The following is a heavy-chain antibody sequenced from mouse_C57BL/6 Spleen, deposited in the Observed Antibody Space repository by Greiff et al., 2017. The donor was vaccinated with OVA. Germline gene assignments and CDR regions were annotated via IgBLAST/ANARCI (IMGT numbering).Heavy chain of an antibody. CDR2: INPSSGYT. CDR3: ARDWDNWYFDV. Sequence: LVESGAELAKPGASVKLSCKASGYTFTSYWMHWVKQRPGQGLEWIGYINPSSGYTKYNQQFKDKATLTADKSASTAYMQLSSLTDEDSAVYYCARDWDNWYFDVWGTGTTVTVSS. D-gene: IGHD4-1*01. CDR1: GYTFTSYW. J-gene: IGHJ1*03. V-gene: IGHV1-7*01.